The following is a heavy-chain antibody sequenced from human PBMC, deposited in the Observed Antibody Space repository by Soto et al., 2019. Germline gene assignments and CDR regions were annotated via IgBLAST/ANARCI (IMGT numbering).Heavy chain of an antibody. CDR1: GFTFSSYA. J-gene: IGHJ6*02. D-gene: IGHD6-13*01. V-gene: IGHV3-23*01. CDR2: ISGSGGST. CDR3: AKVGDSSSWYSYYYYGMDV. Sequence: LRLSCATSGFTFSSYAMSWVRQAPGKGLEWVSAISGSGGSTYYADSVKGRFTISRDNSKNTLYLQMNSLRAEDTAVYYCAKVGDSSSWYSYYYYGMDVWGQGTTVTVSS.